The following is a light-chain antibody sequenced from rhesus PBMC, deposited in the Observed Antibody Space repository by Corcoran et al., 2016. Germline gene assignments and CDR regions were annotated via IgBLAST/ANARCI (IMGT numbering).Light chain of an antibody. CDR2: SND. V-gene: IGLV1-60*01. CDR1: SSNIGSNS. J-gene: IGLJ1*01. Sequence: QSVLTQPPSASEAARKSVTISCSGSSSNIGSNSVSWYQQLPETAPTLLIYSNDRRASGVSDRFSGSKSCTSASLAISGLQTEDEADYYCAAWDDSLSGYIFGAGTRLTVL. CDR3: AAWDDSLSGYI.